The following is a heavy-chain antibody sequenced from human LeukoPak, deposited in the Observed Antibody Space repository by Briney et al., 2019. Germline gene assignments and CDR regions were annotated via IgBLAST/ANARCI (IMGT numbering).Heavy chain of an antibody. J-gene: IGHJ6*03. D-gene: IGHD2-15*01. CDR2: IIPIFGTA. Sequence: GASVKVSCKASGGTFSNYAISWVRQAPGQGLEWMGGIIPIFGTANYAQKFQGRVTITADKSTSTAYMELSSLRSEDTAVYYCASGPASYYYYYMDVWGKGTTVTVSS. V-gene: IGHV1-69*06. CDR1: GGTFSNYA. CDR3: ASGPASYYYYYMDV.